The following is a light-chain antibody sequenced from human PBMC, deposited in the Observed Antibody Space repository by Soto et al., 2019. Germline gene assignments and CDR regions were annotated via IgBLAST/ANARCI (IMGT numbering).Light chain of an antibody. V-gene: IGKV3-15*01. J-gene: IGKJ1*01. CDR2: DAS. CDR3: QQYNNWLTWT. Sequence: EIVMTQSPATLSVSPGERATLSCRASQSISSNLAWYQQKPGQGPRLLIYDASTRATGIPARFSGSGSGTDFTITISSLQSEDFAVYYCQQYNNWLTWTFGQGTKVEIK. CDR1: QSISSN.